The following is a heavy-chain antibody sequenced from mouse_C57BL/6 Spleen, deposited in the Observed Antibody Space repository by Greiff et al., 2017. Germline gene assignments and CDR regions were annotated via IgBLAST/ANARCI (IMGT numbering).Heavy chain of an antibody. CDR3: TLYYYGSRWFAY. CDR2: IDPEDGDT. D-gene: IGHD1-1*01. CDR1: GFNIKDYY. V-gene: IGHV14-1*01. J-gene: IGHJ3*01. Sequence: EVQLQQSGAELVRPGASVKLSCTASGFNIKDYYMHWVKQRPEQGLEWIGRIDPEDGDTEYAPKFQGKATMTADTSSNTAYLQLSSLTSEDTAVYYCTLYYYGSRWFAYWGQGTLVTVSA.